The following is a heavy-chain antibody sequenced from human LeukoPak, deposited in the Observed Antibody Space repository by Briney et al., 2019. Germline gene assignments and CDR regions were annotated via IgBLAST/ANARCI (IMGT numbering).Heavy chain of an antibody. Sequence: PGGSLRLSCVASEFTFSNFGMNWVRQAPGKGLEWVSYISSSSSSIYYADSVRGRVTISRDNAKNSLYLQMNSLRDEDTAVYYCARDSGGSSGWYYFDYWGQGTLVTVSS. CDR3: ARDSGGSSGWYYFDY. CDR1: EFTFSNFG. V-gene: IGHV3-48*02. J-gene: IGHJ4*02. D-gene: IGHD6-13*01. CDR2: ISSSSSSI.